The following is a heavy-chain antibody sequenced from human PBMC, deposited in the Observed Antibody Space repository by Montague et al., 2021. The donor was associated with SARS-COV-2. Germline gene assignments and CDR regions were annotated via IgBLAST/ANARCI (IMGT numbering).Heavy chain of an antibody. J-gene: IGHJ6*02. CDR3: ARDTRIAMLVVVTRYGLDV. CDR2: IYYTEST. V-gene: IGHV4-39*07. CDR1: GGSISSSSYY. D-gene: IGHD3-22*01. Sequence: SETLSLTCTVAGGSISSSSYYWGWIRQPPGKGLEWIGSIYYTESTXYNPPLKSRVTISVDTSKNQFSLKLSSVTAADTAVYYCARDTRIAMLVVVTRYGLDVWGQGTTVIVSS.